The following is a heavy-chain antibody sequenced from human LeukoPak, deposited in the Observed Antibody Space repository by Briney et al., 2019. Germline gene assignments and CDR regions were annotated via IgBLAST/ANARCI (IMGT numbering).Heavy chain of an antibody. D-gene: IGHD3-10*01. Sequence: KPSETLSLTCTVSGGSISSDYWQWIRQPPGKGLEWVGYIYSSGNNHYNSSLKSRVTISIDTSKNQFSLKLASVTAADTAVYYCATRGYWGQGTLVAVSS. V-gene: IGHV4-4*08. CDR3: ATRGY. J-gene: IGHJ4*02. CDR2: IYSSGNN. CDR1: GGSISSDY.